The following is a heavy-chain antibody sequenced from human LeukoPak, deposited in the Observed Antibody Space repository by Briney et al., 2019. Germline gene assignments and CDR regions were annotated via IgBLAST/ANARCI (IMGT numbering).Heavy chain of an antibody. Sequence: GGSLRLSCAASGFIFSNYAMSWVRQAPGKGLEWVSAISGSGGSTYYADSVKGRFTISRDNSKNTLYLQMNSLRAEDTAVYYCAKDQTGYSSSWYQVDYFDYWGQGTLVTVSS. D-gene: IGHD6-13*01. CDR1: GFIFSNYA. CDR3: AKDQTGYSSSWYQVDYFDY. V-gene: IGHV3-23*01. J-gene: IGHJ4*02. CDR2: ISGSGGST.